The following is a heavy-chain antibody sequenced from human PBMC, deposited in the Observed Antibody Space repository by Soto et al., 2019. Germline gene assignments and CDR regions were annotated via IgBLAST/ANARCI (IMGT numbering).Heavy chain of an antibody. CDR2: IIPIFGTA. CDR3: ARDSLAVAGAKGPKNYYYYYGMDV. Sequence: QVQLVQSGAEVKKPGSSVKVSCKASGGTFSSYAISWVRQAPGQGLEWMGGIIPIFGTANYAQKFQGRVTITADESTSTAYMELSSLRSEDTAVYYCARDSLAVAGAKGPKNYYYYYGMDVWGQGTTVTVSS. D-gene: IGHD6-19*01. V-gene: IGHV1-69*12. J-gene: IGHJ6*02. CDR1: GGTFSSYA.